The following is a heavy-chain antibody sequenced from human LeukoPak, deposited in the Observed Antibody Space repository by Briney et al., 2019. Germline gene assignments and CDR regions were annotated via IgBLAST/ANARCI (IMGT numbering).Heavy chain of an antibody. V-gene: IGHV4-39*01. D-gene: IGHD3-10*01. CDR3: ARHSGSGSLSRPFDP. Sequence: SETLSLTCSVSGASVTSGGFYWGWLRQPPGKGPEWIATVYYAGSTYYNPSLKSRVTISIDTSKNQFSLRLTSVTTTDTAIYHCARHSGSGSLSRPFDPWGQGTLVTVSS. CDR1: GASVTSGGFY. CDR2: VYYAGST. J-gene: IGHJ5*02.